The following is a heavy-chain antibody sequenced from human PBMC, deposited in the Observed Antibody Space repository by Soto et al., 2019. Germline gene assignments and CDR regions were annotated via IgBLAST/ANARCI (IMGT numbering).Heavy chain of an antibody. V-gene: IGHV4-61*08. Sequence: PSETLSLTCTVSGAALSSGGYFYTWVRQPPGKGLEWLGYIYYSGGTNYNPSLKSRVTISLDKSKSQFSLRLISVTAADTAVYYCARIRITGRARGMDVWGQGTTVTVSS. CDR3: ARIRITGRARGMDV. D-gene: IGHD1-20*01. CDR1: GAALSSGGYF. J-gene: IGHJ6*02. CDR2: IYYSGGT.